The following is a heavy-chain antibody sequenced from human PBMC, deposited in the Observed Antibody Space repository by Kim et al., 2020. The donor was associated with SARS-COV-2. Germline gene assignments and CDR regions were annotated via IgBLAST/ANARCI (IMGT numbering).Heavy chain of an antibody. J-gene: IGHJ6*03. V-gene: IGHV3-13*01. D-gene: IGHD1-7*01. CDR2: IGTAGDT. CDR3: ARGNWNYSRHYYYYYMDV. CDR1: GFTFSSYD. Sequence: GGSLRLSCAAFGFTFSSYDMHWVRQATGKGLEWVSAIGTAGDTYYPGSVKGRFTISRENAKNSLYLQMNSLRAGDTAVYYCARGNWNYSRHYYYYYMDVWGKGTTVTVSS.